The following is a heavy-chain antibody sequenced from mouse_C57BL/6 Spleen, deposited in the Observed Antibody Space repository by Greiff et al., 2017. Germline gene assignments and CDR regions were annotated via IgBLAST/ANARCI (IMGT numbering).Heavy chain of an antibody. Sequence: QVQLQQPGAELVKPGASVKLSCKASGYTFTSYWMHWVKQRPGRGLEWIGGIDPNSGGTTYNEKFKSKATLTVDKPSSTAYMQLSSLTSEDSAVYYCARGGYYDSSWLAYWGQGTLVTVSA. CDR3: ARGGYYDSSWLAY. V-gene: IGHV1-72*01. D-gene: IGHD2-4*01. CDR2: IDPNSGGT. CDR1: GYTFTSYW. J-gene: IGHJ3*01.